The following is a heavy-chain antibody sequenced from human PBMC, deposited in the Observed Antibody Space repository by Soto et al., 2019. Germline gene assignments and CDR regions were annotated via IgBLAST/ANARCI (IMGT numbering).Heavy chain of an antibody. CDR1: GFTFSGYV. CDR2: ISGSGDST. Sequence: GGSLRLSCAASGFTFSGYVMTWVRRAPGKGLEWVSAISGSGDSTYYADSVKGRFTISRDNSKKTLYLQMHSLRADDTAVYYCAKVGTMVRFWGQGTLVTVSS. V-gene: IGHV3-23*01. CDR3: AKVGTMVRF. D-gene: IGHD3-10*01. J-gene: IGHJ4*02.